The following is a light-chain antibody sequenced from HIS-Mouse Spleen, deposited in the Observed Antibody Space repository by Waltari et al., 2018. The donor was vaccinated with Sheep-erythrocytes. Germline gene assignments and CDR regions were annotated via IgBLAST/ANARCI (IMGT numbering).Light chain of an antibody. CDR1: SSDVGGYNY. J-gene: IGLJ1*01. Sequence: QSALTPPRPVSGSPGQSVTISCTGTSSDVGGYNYVHWYQQHPGKAPKLMIYDVSKRPSGVPDRFSGSKSGNTASLTISGLQAEDEADYYCCSYAGSYNHVFATGTKVTVL. V-gene: IGLV2-11*01. CDR3: CSYAGSYNHV. CDR2: DVS.